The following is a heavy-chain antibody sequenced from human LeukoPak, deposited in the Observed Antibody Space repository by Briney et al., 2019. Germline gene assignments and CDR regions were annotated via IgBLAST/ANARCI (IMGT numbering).Heavy chain of an antibody. V-gene: IGHV4-30-2*01. CDR2: IYDRGPT. CDR1: GGAITSGGYS. CDR3: ARVFSGDYGDHGAFDI. J-gene: IGHJ3*02. Sequence: SETLSLTCTVSGGAITSGGYSWNWIRQPPGKGLEWIGCIYDRGPTYYNPSLKSRITISVDRPKNQFSLKLSSVTAADTAVYYCARVFSGDYGDHGAFDIWGQGTMVTVSS. D-gene: IGHD4-17*01.